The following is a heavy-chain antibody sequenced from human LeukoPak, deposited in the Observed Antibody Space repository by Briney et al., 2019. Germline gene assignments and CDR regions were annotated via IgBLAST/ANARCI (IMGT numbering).Heavy chain of an antibody. CDR2: ITNNGGIT. J-gene: IGHJ4*02. Sequence: GGSLRLSCSASGFTFSSYAMHWVRQAPGKGLEYVSGITNNGGITYHADSVKGRFTISRDNTKNTLYFQMSSLRAEDTAVYYCVKVSSTVGATYFDYWGQGTLVTVSS. CDR3: VKVSSTVGATYFDY. V-gene: IGHV3-64D*06. D-gene: IGHD1-26*01. CDR1: GFTFSSYA.